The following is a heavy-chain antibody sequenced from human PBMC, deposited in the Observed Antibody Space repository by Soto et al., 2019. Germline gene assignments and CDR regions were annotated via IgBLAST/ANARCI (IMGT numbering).Heavy chain of an antibody. CDR1: GATFSTTG. J-gene: IGHJ5*01. CDR3: ARASPVICGGDPCYRLDSSFDS. CDR2: IIPLFGTP. V-gene: IGHV1-69*01. D-gene: IGHD2-21*02. Sequence: QVQLVQSGAEVRKPGSSLRDSCKSSGATFSTTGISWVRQAPGQGLEWMGGIIPLFGTPKYARKFQGRVSITADESTNTVYMELNSLRPDGAAVYYCARASPVICGGDPCYRLDSSFDSWGQGSLVIVSS.